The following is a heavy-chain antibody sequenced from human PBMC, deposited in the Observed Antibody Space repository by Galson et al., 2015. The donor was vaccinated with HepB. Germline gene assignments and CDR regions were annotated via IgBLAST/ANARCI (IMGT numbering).Heavy chain of an antibody. Sequence: SCKASGYTFTGYYMHWVRQAPGQGLEWMGRINPNSGGTNYAQKFQGRVTMTRDTSISTAYMELSRLRSDDTAVYYCARVRTVTTAYYYYMGVWGKGTTVTVSS. J-gene: IGHJ6*03. V-gene: IGHV1-2*06. CDR2: INPNSGGT. D-gene: IGHD4-17*01. CDR3: ARVRTVTTAYYYYMGV. CDR1: GYTFTGYY.